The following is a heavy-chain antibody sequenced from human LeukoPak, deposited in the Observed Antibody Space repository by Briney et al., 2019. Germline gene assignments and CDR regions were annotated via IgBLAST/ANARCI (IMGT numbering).Heavy chain of an antibody. CDR2: INPNSGGT. CDR3: ARGYCSGDCFTLFDY. D-gene: IGHD2-21*02. CDR1: GYMFTGYY. J-gene: IGHJ4*02. V-gene: IGHV1-2*02. Sequence: EASVKDFCKASGYMFTGYYMHWVRQAPGQGLEWMGWINPNSGGTNYAQKFQGRVTMTRDTSISTAYMELSSLRSDDTAVYYCARGYCSGDCFTLFDYWGQGTLVTVSS.